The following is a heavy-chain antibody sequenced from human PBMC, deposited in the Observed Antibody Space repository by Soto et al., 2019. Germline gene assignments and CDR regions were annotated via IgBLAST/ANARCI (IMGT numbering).Heavy chain of an antibody. V-gene: IGHV4-34*01. J-gene: IGHJ6*02. CDR2: INHSGST. CDR1: GGSFSGYY. D-gene: IGHD6-13*01. CDR3: ATSVAAAGYYYGMDV. Sequence: SETLSLTCAVYGGSFSGYYWSWIRQPPGKGLEWIGEINHSGSTNYNPSLKSRVTISVDTSKNQFSLKLSSVTAADTAVYYCATSVAAAGYYYGMDVWGQGTTVTV.